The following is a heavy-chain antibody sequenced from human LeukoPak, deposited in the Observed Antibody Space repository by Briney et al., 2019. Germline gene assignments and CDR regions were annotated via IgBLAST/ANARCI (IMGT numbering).Heavy chain of an antibody. J-gene: IGHJ4*02. D-gene: IGHD5-24*01. CDR2: PFSGGDT. Sequence: PGGSLRLPCSAYGFTVRSKYMSWLRQAPGKGLEWISVPFSGGDTYYTDSGKGRFTISRDDSKNTLYLQMNNLRAEDTAVYYCARALVDGYHDFWGQGTLVTVSS. V-gene: IGHV3-66*01. CDR1: GFTVRSKY. CDR3: ARALVDGYHDF.